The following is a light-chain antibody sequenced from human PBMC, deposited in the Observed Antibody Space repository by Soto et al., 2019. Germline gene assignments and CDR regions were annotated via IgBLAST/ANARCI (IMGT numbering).Light chain of an antibody. Sequence: QSALTQPAAVAGSPGQSITISCTGTSSDVGNYNLVSWYQQYPGKAPKLMIYATSKRPSGVSNRFSGSKSGDTASLTSSGLQAVDEADYYCTSFARGSTLVFGGGTKVTVL. J-gene: IGLJ3*02. CDR3: TSFARGSTLV. CDR1: SSDVGNYNL. V-gene: IGLV2-23*01. CDR2: ATS.